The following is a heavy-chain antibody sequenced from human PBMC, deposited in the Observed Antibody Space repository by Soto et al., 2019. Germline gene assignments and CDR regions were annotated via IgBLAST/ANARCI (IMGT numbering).Heavy chain of an antibody. D-gene: IGHD3-22*01. CDR3: ARGDFDSSANYYAGWFDP. CDR2: INPNSGGT. CDR1: GYTFTAYY. J-gene: IGHJ5*02. V-gene: IGHV1-2*02. Sequence: QVQLVQSGAEVKKPGASVKVSCKASGYTFTAYYMHWLRQAPGQGLEWMGWINPNSGGTKYAQKSQGRVTRTTDTSISTAYMELSRLGSDDTAVYYCARGDFDSSANYYAGWFDPWGQGTLVTVSS.